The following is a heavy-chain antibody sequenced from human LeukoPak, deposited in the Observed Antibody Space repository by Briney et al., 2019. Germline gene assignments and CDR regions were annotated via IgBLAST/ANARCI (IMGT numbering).Heavy chain of an antibody. V-gene: IGHV1-69*04. D-gene: IGHD3-10*01. CDR2: IIPILGIA. CDR3: ARKVGSANWFDP. CDR1: GGTFSSYA. J-gene: IGHJ5*02. Sequence: ASVKVSCKASGGTFSSYAISWVRQAPGQGLEWMGRIIPILGIANYAQKFQGRVTITADKSTSTAYMELSSLRSEDTAVYYCARKVGSANWFDPWGQGTLVTVSS.